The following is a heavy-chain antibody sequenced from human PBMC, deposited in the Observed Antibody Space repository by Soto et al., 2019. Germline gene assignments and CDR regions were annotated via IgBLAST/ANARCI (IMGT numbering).Heavy chain of an antibody. D-gene: IGHD1-1*01. CDR1: GFIFSHYY. Sequence: QVQMVESGGGLVKPGGPLRLSCAASGFIFSHYYMGWIRQAPGKGLEWVSYINPTSGHINYADSVKGRFTISRDNARNSLYVQLTSMTADDPAMYSCARLPHNAYNSNLDDGGQGTLVTVSA. J-gene: IGHJ4*02. CDR3: ARLPHNAYNSNLDD. V-gene: IGHV3-11*06. CDR2: INPTSGHI.